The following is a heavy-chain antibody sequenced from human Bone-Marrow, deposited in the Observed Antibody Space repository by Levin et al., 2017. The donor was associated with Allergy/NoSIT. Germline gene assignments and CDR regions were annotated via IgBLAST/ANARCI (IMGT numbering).Heavy chain of an antibody. CDR3: AKGNFDY. J-gene: IGHJ4*02. CDR1: GFTFDDYA. V-gene: IGHV3-9*01. CDR2: ISWNSGSI. Sequence: SLKISCAASGFTFDDYAMHWVRQAPGKGLEWVSGISWNSGSIGYADSVKGRFTISRDNAKNSLYLQMNSLRAEDTALYYCAKGNFDYWGQGTLVTVSS.